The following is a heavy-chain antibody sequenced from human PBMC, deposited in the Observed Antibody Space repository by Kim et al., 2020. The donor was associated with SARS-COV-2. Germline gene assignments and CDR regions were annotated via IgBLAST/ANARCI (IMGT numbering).Heavy chain of an antibody. V-gene: IGHV3-30*01. CDR3: ARGLAAAGFDAFDI. Sequence: ADSVKSHFTISRDNSRNTQYLQMNSLRAEDTAVYYCARGLAAAGFDAFDIWGQGTMVTVSS. D-gene: IGHD6-13*01. J-gene: IGHJ3*02.